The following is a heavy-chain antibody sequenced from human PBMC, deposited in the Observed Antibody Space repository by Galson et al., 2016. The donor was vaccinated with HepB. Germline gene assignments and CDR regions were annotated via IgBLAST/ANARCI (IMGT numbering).Heavy chain of an antibody. CDR1: GGSISSSNW. CDR2: IYQSGTT. Sequence: SETLSLTCVVSGGSISSSNWWNWIRQTPGKGLEWVGEIYQSGTTSHNPSLKSRVTISMDKFKNEFSLKLSSVTAADTAVYYCARRQAGSYSGINVWGQGTTVTVSS. D-gene: IGHD3-10*01. V-gene: IGHV4-4*02. J-gene: IGHJ6*02. CDR3: ARRQAGSYSGINV.